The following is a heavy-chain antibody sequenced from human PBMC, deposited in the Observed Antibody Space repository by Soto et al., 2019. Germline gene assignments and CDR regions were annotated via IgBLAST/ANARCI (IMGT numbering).Heavy chain of an antibody. CDR1: GYPFTGYY. V-gene: IGHV1-2*04. D-gene: IGHD3-22*01. CDR3: ARYHTMTGYDYYYGMDV. Sequence: ASVKVSCKASGYPFTGYYMHWVRHAPEQGLEWMGWINPNSGGTNYAQKFQGWVTMTRDTSISTAYMELSRLRSDDTAAYYCARYHTMTGYDYYYGMDVWGQGTTVTVSS. J-gene: IGHJ6*02. CDR2: INPNSGGT.